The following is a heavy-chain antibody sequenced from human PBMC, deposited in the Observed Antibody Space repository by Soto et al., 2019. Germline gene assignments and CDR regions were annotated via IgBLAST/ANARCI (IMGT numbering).Heavy chain of an antibody. CDR1: GGSFSGYY. V-gene: IGHV4-34*01. CDR3: ERGSYPTYQLYYYYGMDV. Sequence: SATLSLTCAVYGGSFSGYYWSWIRQPPGKGLEWIGEINHSGSTNYNPSLKSRVTISVDTSKNQFSLKLSSVTAADTAVYYCERGSYPTYQLYYYYGMDVWGQGTTVTVSS. CDR2: INHSGST. D-gene: IGHD2-2*01. J-gene: IGHJ6*02.